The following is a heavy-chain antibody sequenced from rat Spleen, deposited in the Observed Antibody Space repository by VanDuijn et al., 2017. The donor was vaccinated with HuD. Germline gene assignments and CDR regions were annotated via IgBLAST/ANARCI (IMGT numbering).Heavy chain of an antibody. CDR3: ASPLPH. V-gene: IGHV5-7*01. Sequence: EVQLVESGGGLVQPGRSLTLSCAXXGFTFXDYXXXWVXRAPTKGLEWDATISYDGSGTYYRDSVKGRFTISRDNSKTTLYLQMDSLRYEDTATYYCASPLPHWGLGVLVTVSS. J-gene: IGHJ2*01. CDR1: GFTFXDYX. D-gene: IGHD3-1*01. CDR2: ISYDGSGT.